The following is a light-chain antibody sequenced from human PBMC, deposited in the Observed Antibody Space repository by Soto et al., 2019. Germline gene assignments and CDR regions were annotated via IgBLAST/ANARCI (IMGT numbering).Light chain of an antibody. Sequence: IPLTHSPSTLSASFGYTFTVNCRSSQSVSGWLAWYQQKPGEAPKLLIYDASALPRGVPSRFSGSGSGTKFTLTIASLQPDDFATYYCQQYNSYPITVGRGTRLE. CDR1: QSVSGW. CDR3: QQYNSYPIT. CDR2: DAS. J-gene: IGKJ5*01. V-gene: IGKV1-5*01.